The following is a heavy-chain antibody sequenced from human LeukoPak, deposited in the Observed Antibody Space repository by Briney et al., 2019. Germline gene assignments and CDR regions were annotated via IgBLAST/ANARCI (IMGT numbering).Heavy chain of an antibody. CDR2: IRSKAYGGTT. Sequence: PGGSLRPSCAASGFTFSDYYMSWIRQAPGKGLEWVGFIRSKAYGGTTEYAASVKGRFTISRDDSKSIAYLQMNSLKTEDTAVYYCTRFLITMIVLIEPFDYWGQGTLVTVSS. V-gene: IGHV3-49*03. CDR3: TRFLITMIVLIEPFDY. J-gene: IGHJ4*02. D-gene: IGHD3-22*01. CDR1: GFTFSDYY.